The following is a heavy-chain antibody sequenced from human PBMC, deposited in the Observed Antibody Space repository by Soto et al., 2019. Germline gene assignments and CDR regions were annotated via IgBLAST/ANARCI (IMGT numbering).Heavy chain of an antibody. CDR1: GFTFSSYA. J-gene: IGHJ4*02. CDR3: AKTTARITMIVVVITTGGFDY. Sequence: GGSLRLSCAASGFTFSSYAMSWVRQAPGKGLEWVSAISGSGGSTYYADSVKGRFTISRDNSKNTLYLQMNSLRAEDTAVYDCAKTTARITMIVVVITTGGFDYWGQGTLVTVSS. D-gene: IGHD3-22*01. CDR2: ISGSGGST. V-gene: IGHV3-23*01.